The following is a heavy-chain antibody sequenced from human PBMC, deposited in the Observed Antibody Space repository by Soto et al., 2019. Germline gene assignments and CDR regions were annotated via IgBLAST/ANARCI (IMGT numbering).Heavy chain of an antibody. CDR2: ISADSGTT. Sequence: LRLSCAASGFTFSTNGMTWVRQAPGKGLEWVSIISADSGTTFYAESVKGRFTVSRDNSKNTLFLQLNSLRAEDTATYYCASRGHCSNGRCHPFDSWGQGTQVTVSS. D-gene: IGHD2-8*01. V-gene: IGHV3-23*01. CDR1: GFTFSTNG. J-gene: IGHJ4*02. CDR3: ASRGHCSNGRCHPFDS.